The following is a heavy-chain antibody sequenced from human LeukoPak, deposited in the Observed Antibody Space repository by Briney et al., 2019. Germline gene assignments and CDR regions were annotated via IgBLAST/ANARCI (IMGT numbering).Heavy chain of an antibody. Sequence: PGGSLRLSCAASGFTFSSYAMHWVRQAPGKGLEWVAVISYDGSNKYYADSVKGRFTISRDNSKNTLYLQMNSLRAEDTAVYYCARDALVVVVAATLSWWFDYWGQGTLVTVSS. J-gene: IGHJ4*02. CDR3: ARDALVVVVAATLSWWFDY. CDR2: ISYDGSNK. V-gene: IGHV3-30*04. D-gene: IGHD2-15*01. CDR1: GFTFSSYA.